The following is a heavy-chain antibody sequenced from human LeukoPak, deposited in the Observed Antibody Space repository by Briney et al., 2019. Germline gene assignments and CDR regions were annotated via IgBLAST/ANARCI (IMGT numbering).Heavy chain of an antibody. CDR2: IYYSGST. V-gene: IGHV4-59*01. CDR3: ARSGYGYAHYFDC. Sequence: MTSETLSLTCTVSGGSISNYYWSWIRQAPGKGLEWIGYIYYSGSTNYNPSLKSRVTISVDTSKDQFSLKLSSVTAADTAVYYCARSGYGYAHYFDCWGQGTLVTVSS. D-gene: IGHD5-18*01. J-gene: IGHJ4*02. CDR1: GGSISNYY.